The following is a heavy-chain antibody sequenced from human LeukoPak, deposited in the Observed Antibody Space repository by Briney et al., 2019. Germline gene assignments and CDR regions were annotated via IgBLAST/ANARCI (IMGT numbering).Heavy chain of an antibody. CDR1: GFTFSSYT. J-gene: IGHJ6*04. CDR2: ITRSSIYI. D-gene: IGHD3-10*02. V-gene: IGHV3-21*01. Sequence: GGSLRLSCAASGFTFSSYTMTWVRQAPGKGLEWVSCITRSSIYIYYADSVKGRFTISRDNAKKSLYLQMNSLRAEDTAVHYCAELGITMIGGVWGKGTTVTISS. CDR3: AELGITMIGGV.